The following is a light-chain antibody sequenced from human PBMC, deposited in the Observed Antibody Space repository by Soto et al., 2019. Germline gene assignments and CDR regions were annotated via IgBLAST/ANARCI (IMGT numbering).Light chain of an antibody. J-gene: IGKJ1*01. CDR1: QSIINW. CDR2: KAS. V-gene: IGKV1-5*03. Sequence: DIQITQSPSTLSASVGERVTITCRASQSIINWLGWYQQKPGKAPKLLIYKASSLESGVPSRFSGSGSGTDFTLTINRLQPDDFATYYCQHYNSFPWTFGQGTKVEIK. CDR3: QHYNSFPWT.